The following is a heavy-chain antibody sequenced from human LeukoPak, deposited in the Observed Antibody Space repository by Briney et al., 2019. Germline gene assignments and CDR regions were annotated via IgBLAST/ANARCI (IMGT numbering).Heavy chain of an antibody. CDR3: AKPLPPYGDTRFDY. D-gene: IGHD4-17*01. CDR2: ISGSGGST. CDR1: GFTFSSYA. J-gene: IGHJ4*02. V-gene: IGHV3-23*01. Sequence: GASLRLSCAASGFTFSSYAMSWVRQAPGEGLEWVSAISGSGGSTYYADSVKGRFTISRDKSKNTLYLQMNSLRAEDTAVYYCAKPLPPYGDTRFDYWGQGTLVTVSS.